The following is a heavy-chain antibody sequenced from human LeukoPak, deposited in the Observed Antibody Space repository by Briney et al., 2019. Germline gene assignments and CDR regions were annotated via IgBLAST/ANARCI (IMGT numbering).Heavy chain of an antibody. Sequence: PSETLSLTCAVSGGSISSGGYSWSWIRQPPGKGLEWIGYIYHSGSTYYNPSLKSRVTISVDRSKNQFPLKLSSVTAADTAVYYCARDARGYYGSGSYSYYFDYWGQGTLVTVSS. D-gene: IGHD3-10*01. J-gene: IGHJ4*02. V-gene: IGHV4-30-2*01. CDR2: IYHSGST. CDR1: GGSISSGGYS. CDR3: ARDARGYYGSGSYSYYFDY.